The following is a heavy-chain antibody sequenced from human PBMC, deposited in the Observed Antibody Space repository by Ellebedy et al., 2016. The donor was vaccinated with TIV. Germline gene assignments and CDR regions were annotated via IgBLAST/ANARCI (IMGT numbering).Heavy chain of an antibody. CDR2: ISSSSSYI. V-gene: IGHV3-21*01. Sequence: GESLKISCAASGFTFSSYSMNWVRQAPGKGLEWVSSISSSSSYIYYADSVKGRFTISRDNAKNSLYLQMNSLRAEDTAVYYCAKVLKGDYYDFWSGYRYYYYMDVWGKGTTVTVSS. J-gene: IGHJ6*03. CDR1: GFTFSSYS. D-gene: IGHD3-3*01. CDR3: AKVLKGDYYDFWSGYRYYYYMDV.